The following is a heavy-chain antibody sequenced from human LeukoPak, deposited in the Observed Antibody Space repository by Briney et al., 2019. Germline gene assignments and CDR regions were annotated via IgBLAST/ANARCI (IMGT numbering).Heavy chain of an antibody. V-gene: IGHV3-7*05. J-gene: IGHJ4*02. CDR1: GFIFNTFW. D-gene: IGHD4-17*01. CDR2: IKEDGSEK. CDR3: ARILTYGMDY. Sequence: GGSLRLSCAASGFIFNTFWMTWVRQAPGKGLEWLAKIKEDGSEKYYVDSVKGRFTISRDNAKNSLYLQMSSLRAEDTAIYYCARILTYGMDYWGQGTLVTVSS.